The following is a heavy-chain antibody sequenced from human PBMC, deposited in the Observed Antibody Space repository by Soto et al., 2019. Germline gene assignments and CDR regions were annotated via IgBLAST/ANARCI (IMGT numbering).Heavy chain of an antibody. CDR1: GGTFSSYA. CDR3: ARGARRHCSSTSCYASMVADYFDY. Sequence: SVKVYCKASGGTFSSYAISWVRQAPGQGLEWMGGIIPIFGTANYAQKFQGRVTITADESTSTAYMELSSLRSEDTAVYYCARGARRHCSSTSCYASMVADYFDYWGQGTLVTVYS. J-gene: IGHJ4*02. V-gene: IGHV1-69*13. D-gene: IGHD2-2*01. CDR2: IIPIFGTA.